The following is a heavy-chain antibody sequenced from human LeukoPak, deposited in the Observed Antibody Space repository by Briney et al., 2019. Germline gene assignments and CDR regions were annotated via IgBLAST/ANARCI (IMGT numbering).Heavy chain of an antibody. Sequence: PGGSLRLSCAASGFTFSSYSMNWVRQAPGKGLEWVSSISSSSSYIYYADSVKGRFTISRDNAKNSLYLQMNSLRAEDTAVYYCARASAYDILTGLNWFDPWGQGTLVTVSS. J-gene: IGHJ5*02. CDR2: ISSSSSYI. CDR1: GFTFSSYS. CDR3: ARASAYDILTGLNWFDP. D-gene: IGHD3-9*01. V-gene: IGHV3-21*01.